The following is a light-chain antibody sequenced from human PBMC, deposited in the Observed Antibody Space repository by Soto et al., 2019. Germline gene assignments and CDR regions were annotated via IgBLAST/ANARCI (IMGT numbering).Light chain of an antibody. Sequence: DIQMTQSPPTLSASVGDRVTITCRASQSISRCLAWYQQQPGKAPKLLIYDASSLDSGVPSRFSGSGSGTEFTLTISSLQPDDFATYYCQQYNSYSGTFGHGTKVEIK. CDR3: QQYNSYSGT. V-gene: IGKV1-5*01. J-gene: IGKJ1*01. CDR1: QSISRC. CDR2: DAS.